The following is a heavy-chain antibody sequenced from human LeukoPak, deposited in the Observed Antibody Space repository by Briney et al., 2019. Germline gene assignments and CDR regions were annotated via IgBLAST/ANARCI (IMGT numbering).Heavy chain of an antibody. V-gene: IGHV3-74*01. CDR1: GXTFNNYW. J-gene: IGHJ4*02. CDR2: INTDGTTI. D-gene: IGHD2-2*03. Sequence: GGSLRLSCATSGXTFNNYWVHWVRQAPGKGLVWVSDINTDGTTIHYADSVRGRFTISRDNAQSTVFLQMNSLRVEDTAFYYCARGPPGYRVGDYWGPGTLVTVSS. CDR3: ARGPPGYRVGDY.